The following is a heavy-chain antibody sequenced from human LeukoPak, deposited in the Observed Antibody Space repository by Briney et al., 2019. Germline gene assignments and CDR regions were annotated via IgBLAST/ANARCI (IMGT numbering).Heavy chain of an antibody. V-gene: IGHV1-18*01. CDR2: ISAYNGNT. CDR3: ARDGTPDFDY. Sequence: GASVKVSCKASGGTFSSYAISWVRQAPGQGLEWMGWISAYNGNTYYAQKLQDRVTMTTDTSTSTAYMELRSLRSDDTAVYYCARDGTPDFDYWGQGTLVTVSS. CDR1: GGTFSSYA. D-gene: IGHD1-26*01. J-gene: IGHJ4*02.